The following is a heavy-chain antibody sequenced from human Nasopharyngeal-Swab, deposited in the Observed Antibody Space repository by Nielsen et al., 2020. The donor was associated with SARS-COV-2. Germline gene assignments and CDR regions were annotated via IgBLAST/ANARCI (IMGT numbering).Heavy chain of an antibody. Sequence: WIRQPPGRGLEWIRYIYYSGSTNYNPSLKSRVTISVDTSKNQFSLKLSSVTAADTAVHYCATAANYDILTGYYSYYYYMDVWGKGTTVTVSS. CDR3: ATAANYDILTGYYSYYYYMDV. V-gene: IGHV4-59*01. CDR2: IYYSGST. D-gene: IGHD3-9*01. J-gene: IGHJ6*03.